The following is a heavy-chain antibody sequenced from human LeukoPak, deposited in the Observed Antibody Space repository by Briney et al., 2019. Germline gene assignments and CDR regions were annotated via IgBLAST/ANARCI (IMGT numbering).Heavy chain of an antibody. Sequence: GGSLRLACAASVFTFSSYEMNWVRQAPAKGLEWVSYISSSGSTIYYADCVKGRFTISRDNAKNSLYLQMNSLRAEDTAVYYCATVLGTSYDMRHHRGAFDNWGQGTLVTVSS. D-gene: IGHD3-9*01. J-gene: IGHJ4*02. V-gene: IGHV3-48*03. CDR2: ISSSGSTI. CDR3: ATVLGTSYDMRHHRGAFDN. CDR1: VFTFSSYE.